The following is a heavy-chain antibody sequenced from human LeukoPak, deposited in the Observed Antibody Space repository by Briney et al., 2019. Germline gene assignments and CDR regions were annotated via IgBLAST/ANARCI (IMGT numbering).Heavy chain of an antibody. CDR3: ARLGIAAAGTDY. CDR1: GGSFSSYY. J-gene: IGHJ4*02. CDR2: INHSGST. D-gene: IGHD6-13*01. V-gene: IGHV4-34*01. Sequence: SETLSLTCAVYGGSFSSYYWSWIRQPPGKGLEWIGEINHSGSTNYNPSLKSRVTISVDTSKNQFSLKLSSVTAADTAVYYCARLGIAAAGTDYWGQGTLVTVSS.